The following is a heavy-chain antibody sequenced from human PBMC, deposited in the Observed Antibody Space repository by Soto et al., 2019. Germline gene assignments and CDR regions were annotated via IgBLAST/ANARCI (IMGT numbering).Heavy chain of an antibody. V-gene: IGHV3-23*01. CDR1: GFTFSSYA. CDR3: AKAYSSHFDY. J-gene: IGHJ4*02. CDR2: ISGSGGST. D-gene: IGHD6-13*01. Sequence: EVQLLESGGVLVQPGGSLRLSCAASGFTFSSYAMSWVRKAPGKGLEWVSAISGSGGSTYYADSVKGRITISRDNYKHSLYLQMNSLRAEDTAVYYCAKAYSSHFDYWGQGSLVTVSS.